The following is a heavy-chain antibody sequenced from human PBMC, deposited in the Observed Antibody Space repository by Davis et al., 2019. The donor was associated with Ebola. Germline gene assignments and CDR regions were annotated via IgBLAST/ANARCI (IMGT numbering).Heavy chain of an antibody. Sequence: GESLKISCAASGFTFSGSAMHWVRQASGKGLEWVGRIRSKANSYATAYAASVKGRFTISRDDSKNTAYLQMNSLKTEDTAVYYCTRRAYYYDSSGYRDFDYWGQGTLVTVSS. V-gene: IGHV3-73*01. CDR3: TRRAYYYDSSGYRDFDY. CDR1: GFTFSGSA. J-gene: IGHJ4*02. CDR2: IRSKANSYAT. D-gene: IGHD3-22*01.